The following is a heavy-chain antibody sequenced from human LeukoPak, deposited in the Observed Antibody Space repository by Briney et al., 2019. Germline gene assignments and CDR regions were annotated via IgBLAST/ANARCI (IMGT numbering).Heavy chain of an antibody. J-gene: IGHJ4*02. V-gene: IGHV3-7*01. CDR1: GFTFDDYG. Sequence: PGGSLRLSCAASGFTFDDYGMSWVRQAPGKGLEWVANIKQDGSEKYYVDSVKGRFTISRDNAKNSLYLQMNSLRAEDTAEYYCARDRLMFGYWGQGTLVTVSS. D-gene: IGHD2-8*01. CDR3: ARDRLMFGY. CDR2: IKQDGSEK.